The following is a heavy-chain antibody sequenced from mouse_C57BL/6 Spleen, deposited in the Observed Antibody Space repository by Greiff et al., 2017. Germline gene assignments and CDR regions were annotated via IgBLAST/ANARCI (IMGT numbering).Heavy chain of an antibody. CDR3: ARGDYDYDDEYDFDY. D-gene: IGHD2-4*01. Sequence: VQLQESGAELVKPGASVKMSCKASGYTFTTYPMEWMKQNHGKSLEWIGNFHPYNDDTKYNEKFKGKATLTVEKSSSTVYLQLSRLTSDDSAVYYCARGDYDYDDEYDFDYWGQGTTLTVSS. CDR1: GYTFTTYP. V-gene: IGHV1-47*01. J-gene: IGHJ2*01. CDR2: FHPYNDDT.